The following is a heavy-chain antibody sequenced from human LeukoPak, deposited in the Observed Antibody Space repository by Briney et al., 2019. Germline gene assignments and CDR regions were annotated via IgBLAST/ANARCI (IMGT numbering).Heavy chain of an antibody. CDR2: IKQDGSER. Sequence: GGSLRLSCAASGFTFSRSWMSGVRQAPGKGLEWVANIKQDGSERYYVGSLKGRFTISRDNAKNSLYLQMNSLRAEDTAVYYCARAGYYDNSGYYFCRSAFDYWGQGALVSVSS. J-gene: IGHJ4*02. CDR1: GFTFSRSW. D-gene: IGHD3-22*01. V-gene: IGHV3-7*01. CDR3: ARAGYYDNSGYYFCRSAFDY.